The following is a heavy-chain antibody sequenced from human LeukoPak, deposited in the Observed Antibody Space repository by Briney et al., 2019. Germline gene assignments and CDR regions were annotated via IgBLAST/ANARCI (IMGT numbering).Heavy chain of an antibody. Sequence: PGGSLRLSCAASGFTFSNYWMTWVRQAPGKGLEWVAHINQDGSKEYYMDSVKARFTSSRDNAKNSLSLQMNSLRAEDTAVYYCVRDGGVSGYDLLDYWGQGTLVTVSS. D-gene: IGHD5-12*01. V-gene: IGHV3-7*01. CDR1: GFTFSNYW. CDR2: INQDGSKE. CDR3: VRDGGVSGYDLLDY. J-gene: IGHJ4*02.